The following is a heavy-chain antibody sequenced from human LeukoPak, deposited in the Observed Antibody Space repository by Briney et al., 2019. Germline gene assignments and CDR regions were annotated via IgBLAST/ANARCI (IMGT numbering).Heavy chain of an antibody. CDR3: ASDNYYDSSGYDYFDY. D-gene: IGHD3-22*01. CDR2: INWNGGSA. V-gene: IGHV3-20*04. Sequence: GGSLRLSCAASGCTFDDYGMSWVRQAPGKGLEWVAGINWNGGSAGYADSVKGRFTISRDNAKNSLYLQMNSLRAEDTALYYCASDNYYDSSGYDYFDYWGQGTLVTVSS. J-gene: IGHJ4*02. CDR1: GCTFDDYG.